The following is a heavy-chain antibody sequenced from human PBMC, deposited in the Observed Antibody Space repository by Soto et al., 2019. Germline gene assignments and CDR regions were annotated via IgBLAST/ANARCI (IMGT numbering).Heavy chain of an antibody. J-gene: IGHJ4*02. V-gene: IGHV3-21*01. Sequence: GGSLRLSCAASGFTFSSYSMNWVRQAPGKGLEWVSSISSSSSYIYYADSVKGRFTISRDNAKNSLYLQMNSLRAEDTAVYYCARVLGELWSFKDDWGQGTLVTVSS. CDR3: ARVLGELWSFKDD. CDR2: ISSSSSYI. CDR1: GFTFSSYS. D-gene: IGHD3-10*01.